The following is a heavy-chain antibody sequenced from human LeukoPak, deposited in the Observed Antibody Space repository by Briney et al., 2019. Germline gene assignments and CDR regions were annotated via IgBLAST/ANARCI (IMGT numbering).Heavy chain of an antibody. CDR3: AAYYYDSSGYLG. CDR2: ISYSGST. D-gene: IGHD3-22*01. CDR1: GGSISSTGYY. V-gene: IGHV4-39*01. Sequence: SEALSLTCTVSGGSISSTGYYWGWIRQPPGKGLEWIGSISYSGSTYYNPSLKSRVTISVDTSKNQFSLKLTSVTAADTAEYYCAAYYYDSSGYLGCGQGTLVTVSS. J-gene: IGHJ4*02.